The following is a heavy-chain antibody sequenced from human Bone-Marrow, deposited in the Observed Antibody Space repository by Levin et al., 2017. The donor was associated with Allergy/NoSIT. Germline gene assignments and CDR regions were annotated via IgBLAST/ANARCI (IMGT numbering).Heavy chain of an antibody. Sequence: ASVKVSCKSSGYPFTSYWINWVRHAPGQGLEWVGKINPSGGRAFYSQRFQGRVTMTRDTSTSTVYLKLTSLRSDDTAVFYCAMWSWTEEKFDSWGQGTLVTVSS. CDR3: AMWSWTEEKFDS. CDR2: INPSGGRA. J-gene: IGHJ5*01. D-gene: IGHD2-21*01. CDR1: GYPFTSYW. V-gene: IGHV1-46*01.